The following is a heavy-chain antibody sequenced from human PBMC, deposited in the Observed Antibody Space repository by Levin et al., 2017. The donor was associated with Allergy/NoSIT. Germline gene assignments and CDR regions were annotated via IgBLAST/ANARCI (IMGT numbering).Heavy chain of an antibody. CDR2: TYYRSKWYN. J-gene: IGHJ3*01. CDR1: GDSVSSDTGA. Sequence: LRLSCAISGDSVSSDTGAWNWIRQSPSRGLEWLGRTYYRSKWYNDYAVSVKSRITINPDTSKNQFSLHLNSVTPEDTAVYYCAREREGVTYDAFDFWGQGTMVTVSS. CDR3: AREREGVTYDAFDF. V-gene: IGHV6-1*01. D-gene: IGHD5-18*01.